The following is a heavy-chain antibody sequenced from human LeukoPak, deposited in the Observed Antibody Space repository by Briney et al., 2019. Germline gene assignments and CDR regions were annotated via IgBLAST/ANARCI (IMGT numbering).Heavy chain of an antibody. CDR2: IRYDGSNK. CDR1: GFTFSSYG. Sequence: GRSLRLSCAASGFTFSSYGMHWVRQAPGKGLEWVAFIRYDGSNKYYADSVKGRFTISRDNSKNTLYLQMNSLRAEDTAVYYCAKDDAYSYGIDYWGQGTLVTVSS. V-gene: IGHV3-30*02. D-gene: IGHD5-18*01. CDR3: AKDDAYSYGIDY. J-gene: IGHJ4*02.